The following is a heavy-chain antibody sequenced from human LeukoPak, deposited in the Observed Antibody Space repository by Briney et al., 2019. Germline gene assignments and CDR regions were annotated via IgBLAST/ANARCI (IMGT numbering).Heavy chain of an antibody. CDR3: ANLLGDYDNIDY. CDR1: GFTFSSYG. V-gene: IGHV3-23*01. D-gene: IGHD3-9*01. Sequence: GGSLRLSCAASGFTFSSYGMSWVRQAPGKGLEWVSVISGSGGSTYYADSVKGRFTISRDNSKNTVYLQMNSLRAEDTAVYYCANLLGDYDNIDYWGQGTLVTVSS. CDR2: ISGSGGST. J-gene: IGHJ4*02.